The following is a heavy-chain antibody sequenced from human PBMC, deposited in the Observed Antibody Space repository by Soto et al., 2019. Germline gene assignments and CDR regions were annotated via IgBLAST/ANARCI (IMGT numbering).Heavy chain of an antibody. V-gene: IGHV3-30*18. D-gene: IGHD1-1*01. J-gene: IGHJ5*02. Sequence: GGSLRLSCAASGFTFSSYGMHWVRQAPGKGLEWVAVISYDGSNKYYADSVKGRFTISRDNSKNTLYLQMNSLRAEDTAVYYCAKTHLHTIVNWFDPWGQGTLVTVSS. CDR1: GFTFSSYG. CDR3: AKTHLHTIVNWFDP. CDR2: ISYDGSNK.